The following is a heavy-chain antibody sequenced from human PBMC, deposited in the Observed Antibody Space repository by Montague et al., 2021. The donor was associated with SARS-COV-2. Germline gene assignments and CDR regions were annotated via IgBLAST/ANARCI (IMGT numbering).Heavy chain of an antibody. CDR1: SGSISSHY. CDR3: ARAVTTGIDWFDP. J-gene: IGHJ5*02. CDR2: VNYGGST. D-gene: IGHD4-17*01. V-gene: IGHV4-59*11. Sequence: SETLSLTCTVSSGSISSHYWSWIRQPPGKGLEWIGYVNYGGSTHYNPSLKSRVSISLDTSKNQFSLRLNSVTAADTAVYYCARAVTTGIDWFDPRCQGALVIVSS.